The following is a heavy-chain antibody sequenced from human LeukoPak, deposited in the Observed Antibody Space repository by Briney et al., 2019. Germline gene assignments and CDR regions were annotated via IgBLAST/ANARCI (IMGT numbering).Heavy chain of an antibody. CDR3: AKLAKYGSGSPIDY. D-gene: IGHD3-10*01. V-gene: IGHV3-23*01. Sequence: GGSLRLSCAASGFTFSSYAMSWVRQAPGKGLEWVSAISGSGGSTYYADSVKGRFTISRGNSKNTLYLQMNSLRAEDTAVYYCAKLAKYGSGSPIDYWGQGTLVTVSS. CDR1: GFTFSSYA. J-gene: IGHJ4*02. CDR2: ISGSGGST.